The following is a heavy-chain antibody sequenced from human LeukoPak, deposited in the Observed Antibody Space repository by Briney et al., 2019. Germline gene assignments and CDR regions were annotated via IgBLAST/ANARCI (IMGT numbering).Heavy chain of an antibody. D-gene: IGHD3-9*01. V-gene: IGHV1-8*01. CDR2: MNPNSGNT. CDR1: GYTFTSYD. CDR3: ARANYDILTGYPPYFDY. J-gene: IGHJ4*02. Sequence: ASVKVSCKASGYTFTSYDINWVRQATGQGLEWMGWMNPNSGNTGYAQKFQGRVTMTRNTSISTAYMELSSLRSEDTAVYYCARANYDILTGYPPYFDYWGQGTLVTVSS.